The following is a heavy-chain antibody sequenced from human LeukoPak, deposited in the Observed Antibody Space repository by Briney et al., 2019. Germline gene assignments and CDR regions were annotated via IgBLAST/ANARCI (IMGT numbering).Heavy chain of an antibody. CDR2: INPNSVGT. V-gene: IGHV1-2*02. CDR3: ARDLYGGTSATFDY. D-gene: IGHD4-23*01. J-gene: IGHJ4*02. Sequence: ASVKVSCKASGYTFTGYYMHWVGQAPGQGREWMGWINPNSVGTYYAQKFQGRVTMTSDTYISTAYMDLSRLRSDNTAVYYCARDLYGGTSATFDYWGQGTLVTVSS. CDR1: GYTFTGYY.